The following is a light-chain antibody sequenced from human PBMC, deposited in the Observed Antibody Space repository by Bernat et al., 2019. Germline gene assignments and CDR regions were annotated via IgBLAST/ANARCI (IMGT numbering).Light chain of an antibody. J-gene: IGLJ2*01. Sequence: SSELTHPPSVSVSPGQIARTTCSGERLGSKFTCWYQQKPGQSPVVVIYRDNKRPSGISERFSGSHSGNTATLTITGTQPRDEADYYCQAWDSSAGFFGGGTKLTVL. CDR1: RLGSKF. V-gene: IGLV3-1*01. CDR2: RDN. CDR3: QAWDSSAGF.